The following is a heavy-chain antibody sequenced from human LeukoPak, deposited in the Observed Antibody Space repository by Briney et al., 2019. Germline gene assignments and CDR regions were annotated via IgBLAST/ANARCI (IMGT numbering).Heavy chain of an antibody. D-gene: IGHD2-2*01. CDR1: GFTVITYY. CDR3: ARGLGYCTSTTCLRPFDY. J-gene: IGHJ4*02. Sequence: PGGSLSLSCAASGFTVITYYMTWVRQAPGKGLECVSVIYSGGSTYYADSVKGRFTVSRDNSKNTLYLQMNSLRAEDTAMYYCARGLGYCTSTTCLRPFDYWGQGTLVTVSS. V-gene: IGHV3-53*01. CDR2: IYSGGST.